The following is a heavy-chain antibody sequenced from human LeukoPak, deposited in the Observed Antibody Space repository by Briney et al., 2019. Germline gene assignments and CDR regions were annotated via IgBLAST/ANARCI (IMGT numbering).Heavy chain of an antibody. CDR2: INQDGETK. V-gene: IGHV3-7*01. J-gene: IGHJ3*02. CDR3: ARDPYNSGDYGAFDT. D-gene: IGHD3-22*01. CDR1: GFPFSNSW. Sequence: PGGSLRLSCVVSGFPFSNSWMSWVRQAPGKGLEWVANINQDGETKVYVDSVKDRFTISRDNAKNTLSLQMNSLRAEDTAMYYCARDPYNSGDYGAFDTWGQGTMVTVSS.